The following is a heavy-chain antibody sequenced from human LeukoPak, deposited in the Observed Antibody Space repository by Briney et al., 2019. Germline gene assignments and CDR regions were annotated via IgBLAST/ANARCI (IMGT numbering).Heavy chain of an antibody. D-gene: IGHD3-10*01. CDR2: IHTSGST. V-gene: IGHV4-39*07. J-gene: IGHJ4*02. CDR1: GGSISSNSYY. Sequence: SETLSLTCTVSGGSISSNSYYWGWIRQPPGKGLQWIGRIHTSGSTNYSPSLKSRVTMSVDTSKNQFSLKLSSVTAADTAVYYCARGALLWFGAKMEYYFDYWGQGTPLTVSS. CDR3: ARGALLWFGAKMEYYFDY.